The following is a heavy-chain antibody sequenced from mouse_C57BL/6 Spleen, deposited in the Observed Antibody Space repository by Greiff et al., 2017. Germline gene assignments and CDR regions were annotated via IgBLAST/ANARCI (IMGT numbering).Heavy chain of an antibody. J-gene: IGHJ4*01. CDR2: ISSGGSYT. CDR3: ARHVITRAMDY. CDR1: GFTFSSYG. V-gene: IGHV5-6*01. Sequence: EVKLVESGGDLVKPGGSLKLSCAASGFTFSSYGMSWVRQTPDKRLEWVATISSGGSYTYYPDSVKGRFTISRDNAKNTLYLQMSSLKSEDTAMXYCARHVITRAMDYWGQGTSVTVSS. D-gene: IGHD2-4*01.